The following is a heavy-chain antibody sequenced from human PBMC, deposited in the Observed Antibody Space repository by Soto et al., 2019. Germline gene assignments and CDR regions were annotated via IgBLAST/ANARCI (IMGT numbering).Heavy chain of an antibody. Sequence: ASVKVSCKASGFTLTSYGISRVRPALGQGLEWMGWISAYNGNTNYVQKLLGRVTMTTDTSTSTAYMELRSLRSDETAVYYCALRITTVEYWGQGTLVTVSS. D-gene: IGHD4-17*01. J-gene: IGHJ4*02. CDR2: ISAYNGNT. CDR1: GFTLTSYG. CDR3: ALRITTVEY. V-gene: IGHV1-18*01.